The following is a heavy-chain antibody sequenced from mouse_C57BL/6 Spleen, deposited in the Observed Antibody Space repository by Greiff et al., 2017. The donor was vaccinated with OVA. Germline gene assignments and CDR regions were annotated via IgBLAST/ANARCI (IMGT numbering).Heavy chain of an antibody. CDR3: AGSCNDSPYYFDY. D-gene: IGHD2-12*01. J-gene: IGHJ2*01. CDR2: INPGSGGT. V-gene: IGHV1-54*01. Sequence: QVQLQQPGAELVRPGTSVKVSCKASGYAFTNYLIEWVKQRPGQGLEWIGVINPGSGGTNYNEKFKGKATLTADKSSSTAYMQLSSLTSEDSAVYFCAGSCNDSPYYFDYWGQGTTLTVSS. CDR1: GYAFTNYL.